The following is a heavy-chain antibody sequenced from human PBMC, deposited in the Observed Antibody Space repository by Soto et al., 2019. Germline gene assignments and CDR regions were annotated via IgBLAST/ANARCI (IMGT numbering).Heavy chain of an antibody. V-gene: IGHV1-18*01. CDR3: ARDGVDTATGYYYGMDV. CDR2: ISAYNGNT. CDR1: GYTFTSYG. Sequence: QVQLVQSRAEVKKPGASVKVSCKASGYTFTSYGISWVRQAPGQGREWMGWISAYNGNTNYAQKLQGRVTMTTDTSTSTAYMELRSLRSDDTAVYYCARDGVDTATGYYYGMDVWGQGTTVTVSS. J-gene: IGHJ6*02. D-gene: IGHD5-18*01.